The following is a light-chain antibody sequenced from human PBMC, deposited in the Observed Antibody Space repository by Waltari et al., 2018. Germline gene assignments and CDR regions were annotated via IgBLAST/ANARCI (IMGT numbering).Light chain of an antibody. J-gene: IGKJ1*01. Sequence: DIVMTQSPDSLAVSLGERATINCKSSQSVLYNSNDKNYLAWYQQKPGQPPKLLIYWASTREPGVPDRFSGSGSGTDFTLTISSLQAEDVAVYYCQQYYRSRTFGQGTKVEIK. CDR1: QSVLYNSNDKNY. V-gene: IGKV4-1*01. CDR2: WAS. CDR3: QQYYRSRT.